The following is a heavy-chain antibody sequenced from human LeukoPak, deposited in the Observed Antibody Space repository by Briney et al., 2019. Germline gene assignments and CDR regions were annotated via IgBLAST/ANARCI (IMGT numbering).Heavy chain of an antibody. J-gene: IGHJ1*01. CDR1: GFTFSSYA. Sequence: GGSLRLSCAASGFTFSSYAMSWVRQAPGKGLEWVSAISGSGGSTYYADSVEGRFTISRDNSKNTLYLQMNSLRAEDTAVYYCANRLTPSYCSGGSCYPGYFQHWGQGTLVTVSS. D-gene: IGHD2-15*01. CDR3: ANRLTPSYCSGGSCYPGYFQH. V-gene: IGHV3-23*01. CDR2: ISGSGGST.